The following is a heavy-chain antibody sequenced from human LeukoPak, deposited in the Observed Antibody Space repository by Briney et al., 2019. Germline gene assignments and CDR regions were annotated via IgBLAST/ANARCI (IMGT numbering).Heavy chain of an antibody. CDR3: EAGIGDY. CDR1: GFKFSDYY. CDR2: ISSSGNVT. J-gene: IGHJ4*02. V-gene: IGHV3-11*01. D-gene: IGHD6-13*01. Sequence: PGGSLRLSCAASGFKFSDYYMGWIRQAPGKGLEWLSYISSSGNVTYYADSVKGRFIVSRDNTKSALFLQMNSLRAEDTAVYYCEAGIGDYWGQGALLTVSS.